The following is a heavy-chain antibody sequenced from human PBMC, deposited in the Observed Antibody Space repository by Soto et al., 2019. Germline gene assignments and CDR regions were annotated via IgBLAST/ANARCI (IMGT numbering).Heavy chain of an antibody. CDR1: GFTFSNAW. Sequence: EVQLVESGGGLVKPGGSLRLSCAASGFTFSNAWMSWVRQAPGKGLEWVGRIKSKTDGGTTDYAAPVKGRFTISRDDPNNTLYLQMNRLKTEDTAVYYCTTGPYGDYRVDYWGQGTLVTVSS. D-gene: IGHD4-17*01. J-gene: IGHJ4*02. CDR3: TTGPYGDYRVDY. CDR2: IKSKTDGGTT. V-gene: IGHV3-15*01.